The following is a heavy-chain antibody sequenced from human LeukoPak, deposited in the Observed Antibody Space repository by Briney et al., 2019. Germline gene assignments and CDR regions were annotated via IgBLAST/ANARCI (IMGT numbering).Heavy chain of an antibody. D-gene: IGHD6-19*01. J-gene: IGHJ4*02. CDR1: GFSFGKYW. CDR2: IKLDGSEK. CDR3: VKDSGWFHFDS. V-gene: IGHV3-7*03. Sequence: GGSLRLSCVASGFSFGKYWMSWVRQAPGKGLEWVANIKLDGSEKNYVDSVKGRFTLSRDNAKSSLHLQMNGLRAEDTAMYYCVKDSGWFHFDSWGQGTLVTVSS.